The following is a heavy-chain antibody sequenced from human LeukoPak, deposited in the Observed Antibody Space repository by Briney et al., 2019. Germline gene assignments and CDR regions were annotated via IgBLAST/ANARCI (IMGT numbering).Heavy chain of an antibody. Sequence: GGSLRLSCAASGFTFSSYWMSWVRQAPGEGLEWLANIKQDGSEKYSVDSVKGRFTISRDNAKKSLYLQMNSLRAEDTAVYYCARRWLQSYAFDIWGQGTMVTVSS. V-gene: IGHV3-7*01. D-gene: IGHD5-24*01. CDR3: ARRWLQSYAFDI. J-gene: IGHJ3*02. CDR1: GFTFSSYW. CDR2: IKQDGSEK.